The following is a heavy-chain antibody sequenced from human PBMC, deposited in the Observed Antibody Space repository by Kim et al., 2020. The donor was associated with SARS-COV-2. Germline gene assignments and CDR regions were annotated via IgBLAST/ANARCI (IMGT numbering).Heavy chain of an antibody. CDR2: IHYSGTT. V-gene: IGHV4-39*01. J-gene: IGHJ5*02. Sequence: SETLSLTCTVSGGTIIGSSYYWGWVRQAPGTRPASIVSIHYSGTTYYNPSLNGRVTISVNTTKTQFFLRVNAVAATDTALFFSARHDFVINHASLFDPWG. CDR1: GGTIIGSSYY. D-gene: IGHD2-21*02. CDR3: ARHDFVINHASLFDP.